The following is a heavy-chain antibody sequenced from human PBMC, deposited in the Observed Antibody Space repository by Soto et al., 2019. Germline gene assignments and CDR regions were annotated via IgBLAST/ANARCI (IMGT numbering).Heavy chain of an antibody. CDR3: AGGSLGYFDL. CDR2: ISSSSSYI. CDR1: GFTFSSYS. Sequence: EVQLVESGGGLVKPGGSLRLSCAASGFTFSSYSMNWVRQAPGKGLEWVSSISSSSSYIYYADSVKGRFTISRDNAKNSLYQQMNSLRAEDTAVYYCAGGSLGYFDLWGRGTLVTVSS. V-gene: IGHV3-21*01. J-gene: IGHJ2*01.